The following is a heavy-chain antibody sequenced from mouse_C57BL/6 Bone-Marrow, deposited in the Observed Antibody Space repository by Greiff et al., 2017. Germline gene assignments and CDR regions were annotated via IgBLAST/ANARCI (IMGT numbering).Heavy chain of an antibody. Sequence: CEASGIDFSRYWMSWVRRAPGKGLEWIGEINPDSSTINYAPSLKDKFIISRDNAKNTLYLQMSKVRSEDTALYYCARAGSSYDWFAYWGQGTLVTVSA. CDR1: GIDFSRYW. V-gene: IGHV4-1*01. CDR3: ARAGSSYDWFAY. J-gene: IGHJ3*01. CDR2: INPDSSTI. D-gene: IGHD1-1*01.